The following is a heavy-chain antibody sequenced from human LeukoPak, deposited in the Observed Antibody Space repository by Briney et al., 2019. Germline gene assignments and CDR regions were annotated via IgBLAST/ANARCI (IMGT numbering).Heavy chain of an antibody. V-gene: IGHV4-38-2*01. J-gene: IGHJ4*02. Sequence: GSLRLSCAASGFTFSSYSMNWVRQAPGKGLEWIGSIYHSGSTYYNPSLKSRVTISVDTSKNQFSLKLSSVTAADTAVYYCATEEYYYDSSGYYFDYWGQGTLVTVSS. CDR2: IYHSGST. D-gene: IGHD3-22*01. CDR1: GFTFSSYS. CDR3: ATEEYYYDSSGYYFDY.